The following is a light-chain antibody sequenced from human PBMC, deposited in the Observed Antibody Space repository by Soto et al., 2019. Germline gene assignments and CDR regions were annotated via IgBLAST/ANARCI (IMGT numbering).Light chain of an antibody. Sequence: PGERATLSCRASQSVSSYLAWYQQKPGQAPRLLIYDASNRATGIPARFSGSGSGTDFTLTISSLEPEDFAVYYCQQRSNWITFGQGTRLEIK. CDR2: DAS. CDR1: QSVSSY. J-gene: IGKJ5*01. V-gene: IGKV3-11*01. CDR3: QQRSNWIT.